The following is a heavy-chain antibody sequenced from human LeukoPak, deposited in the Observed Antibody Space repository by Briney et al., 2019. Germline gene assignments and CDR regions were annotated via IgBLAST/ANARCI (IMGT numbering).Heavy chain of an antibody. Sequence: ASVKVSCKASGYTFTGYYMHWVRQAPGQGLEWMGWINPNSGGTNYAQKFQGRVTMTRDTSISTAYMELSRLRSDDTAVYYCARPYYDNLTGYPNWGQGTLVTVSS. V-gene: IGHV1-2*02. D-gene: IGHD3-9*01. J-gene: IGHJ4*02. CDR1: GYTFTGYY. CDR3: ARPYYDNLTGYPN. CDR2: INPNSGGT.